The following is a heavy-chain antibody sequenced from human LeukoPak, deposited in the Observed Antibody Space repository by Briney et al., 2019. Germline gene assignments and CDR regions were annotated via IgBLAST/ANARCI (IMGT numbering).Heavy chain of an antibody. J-gene: IGHJ4*02. Sequence: ASVKVSCKASGYTFTGYYMHWVRQAPGQGLEWMGWINPNSGGTKYAQKFQGRVTMTRDTSITTAYMELSRLRSDDTAVYYCARGLVATMVDYWGQGTLVTVSS. V-gene: IGHV1-2*02. D-gene: IGHD5-12*01. CDR2: INPNSGGT. CDR1: GYTFTGYY. CDR3: ARGLVATMVDY.